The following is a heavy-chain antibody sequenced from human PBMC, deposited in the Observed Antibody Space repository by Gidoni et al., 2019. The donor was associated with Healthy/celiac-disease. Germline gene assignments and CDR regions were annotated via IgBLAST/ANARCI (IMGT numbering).Heavy chain of an antibody. V-gene: IGHV3-30*03. CDR1: GFTFSSYV. CDR3: AREKRQWPFW. J-gene: IGHJ4*02. CDR2: ISYDGSNK. D-gene: IGHD6-19*01. Sequence: QVQLVESGGGVVQPGRSLRLSCAASGFTFSSYVMHWVRQAPGKGLEWVAVISYDGSNKYYADSVKGRFTISRDNSKNTLYLQMNSLRAEDTAVYYCAREKRQWPFWWGQGTLVTVSS.